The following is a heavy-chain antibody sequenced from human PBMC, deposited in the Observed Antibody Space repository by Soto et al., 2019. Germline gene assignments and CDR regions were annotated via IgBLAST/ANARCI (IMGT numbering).Heavy chain of an antibody. Sequence: SETLSLTCTVSGGSISTGGYYWNWIRQHPGKGLEWIGYFYYSGSTYYNPSLKSRVTISVNTSKNQFSLKLSSVTAADTAVYYCARSVFPWGQGTLVTV. J-gene: IGHJ5*02. V-gene: IGHV4-31*03. CDR2: FYYSGST. CDR3: ARSVFP. CDR1: GGSISTGGYY.